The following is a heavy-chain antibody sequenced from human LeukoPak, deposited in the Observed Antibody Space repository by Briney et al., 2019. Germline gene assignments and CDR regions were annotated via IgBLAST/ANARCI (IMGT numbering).Heavy chain of an antibody. CDR3: GRERGILRGDPFDI. CDR1: GVSISSYD. D-gene: IGHD2-21*02. Sequence: WETLTLSCTVSGVSISSYDMTWVRQPAGKGLEWIGRIFSNGNTNYNPSLVSRVTMSVDTSTNQFSLRLSSVTAADTAVYYCGRERGILRGDPFDIWGQGTIVTVSS. V-gene: IGHV4-4*07. CDR2: IFSNGNT. J-gene: IGHJ3*02.